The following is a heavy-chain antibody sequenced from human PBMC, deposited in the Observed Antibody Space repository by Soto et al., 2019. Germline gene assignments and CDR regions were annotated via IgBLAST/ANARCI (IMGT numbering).Heavy chain of an antibody. J-gene: IGHJ6*02. D-gene: IGHD6-13*01. CDR3: ASPYSSNWIRYYYYGMDV. CDR2: ISSSGSTI. V-gene: IGHV3-11*01. CDR1: GFTFSDYY. Sequence: QVQLVESGGGLVKPGGSLRLSCAASGFTFSDYYMSWIRQAPGKGLEWVSYISSSGSTIYYADSVKGRFTISRDNAKNSLYLQMNSLRAEDTAVYYCASPYSSNWIRYYYYGMDVWGQGTTVTVSS.